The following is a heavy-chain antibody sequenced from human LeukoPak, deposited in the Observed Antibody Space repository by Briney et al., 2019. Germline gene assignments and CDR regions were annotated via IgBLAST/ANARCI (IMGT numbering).Heavy chain of an antibody. CDR3: ARSREYCSGGSCYSGFDY. D-gene: IGHD2-15*01. V-gene: IGHV1-69*13. J-gene: IGHJ4*02. CDR2: IIPIFGTA. Sequence: SVKVSCKASGGTFSSYAISWVRQAPGQGLEWMGGIIPIFGTANYAQKFQGRVTITADESTSTAYMELSSLRSEDTAVYYCARSREYCSGGSCYSGFDYGGQGTLVTVSS. CDR1: GGTFSSYA.